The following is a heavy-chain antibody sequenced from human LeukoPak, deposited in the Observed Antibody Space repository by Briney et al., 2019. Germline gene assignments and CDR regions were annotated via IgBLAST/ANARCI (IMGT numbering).Heavy chain of an antibody. CDR1: GGTFSSYA. CDR3: ARADIVVVPAAMGYYYGMDV. D-gene: IGHD2-2*01. CDR2: IIPIFGTA. V-gene: IGHV1-69*13. Sequence: SVKVSCKASGGTFSSYAISWVRQAPGQGLEWMGGIIPIFGTANYAQKFQGRVTITADESTSTAYMELSSLRSEDTAVYYCARADIVVVPAAMGYYYGMDVWGQGTTVTVSS. J-gene: IGHJ6*02.